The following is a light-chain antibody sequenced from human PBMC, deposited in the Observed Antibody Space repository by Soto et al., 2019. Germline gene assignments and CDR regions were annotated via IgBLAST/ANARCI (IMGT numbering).Light chain of an antibody. CDR3: QQYNNWPVT. CDR1: QSVSSN. J-gene: IGKJ1*01. V-gene: IGKV3-15*01. CDR2: GAS. Sequence: EIVMTQSPATLSVSPGERTTLSCRASQSVSSNLAWYQQKPGQAPRLLIYGASTMATGIPARFSGSGSGTEFTLTISSLQSGDFAVYYCQQYNNWPVTFGQGTKVEIK.